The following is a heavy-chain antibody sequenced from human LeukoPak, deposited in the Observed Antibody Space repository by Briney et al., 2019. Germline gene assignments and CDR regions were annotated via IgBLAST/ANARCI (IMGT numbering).Heavy chain of an antibody. CDR3: ARELSMVRGPYLPFYGMDV. CDR1: GFTFSSYS. J-gene: IGHJ6*02. V-gene: IGHV3-48*04. Sequence: PGGSLRLSCAASGFTFSSYSMNWVRQAPGKGLEWVSYISSSSSTIYYADSVKGRFTISRDNAKNSLYLQMNSLRAEDTAVYYCARELSMVRGPYLPFYGMDVWGQGTTVTVSS. CDR2: ISSSSSTI. D-gene: IGHD3-10*01.